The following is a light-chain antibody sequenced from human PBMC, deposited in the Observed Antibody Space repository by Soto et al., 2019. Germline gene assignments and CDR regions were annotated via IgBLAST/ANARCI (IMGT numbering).Light chain of an antibody. Sequence: DIQMTQSPSSLSASVGDTVTITCRASQRISSHVNWYQHKPGKAPALLIYAVSGLQRWVPSRFSGSGSETDFTLTISSLQPEEFAPYSCQQTQNGRTFGQGTKVEIK. CDR2: AVS. CDR1: QRISSH. J-gene: IGKJ1*01. V-gene: IGKV1-39*01. CDR3: QQTQNGRT.